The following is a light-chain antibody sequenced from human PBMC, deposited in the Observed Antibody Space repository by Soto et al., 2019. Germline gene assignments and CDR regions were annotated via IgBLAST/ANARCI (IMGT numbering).Light chain of an antibody. V-gene: IGKV3-20*01. J-gene: IGKJ2*01. CDR2: GAS. CDR3: QQYGSSLHT. Sequence: EIVLTQSPGTLSLSPGERATLSCRASQSVSSSYLAWYQQKPGQAPRLLIYGASSRATGIPDRFSGYGSGTDFTLTISRLEPEDFAVYFCQQYGSSLHTFGQGTKLEIK. CDR1: QSVSSSY.